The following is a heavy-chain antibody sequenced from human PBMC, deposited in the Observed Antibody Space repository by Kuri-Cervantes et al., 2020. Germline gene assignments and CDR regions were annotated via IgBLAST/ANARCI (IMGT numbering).Heavy chain of an antibody. CDR1: GFTVSSNY. CDR3: ARDRDYGDYHYYYGMDV. V-gene: IGHV3-53*01. D-gene: IGHD4-17*01. Sequence: GESLKISCAASGFTVSSNYMSWVRQAPGKGLEWVSVIYSGGSTYYADSVKDRFTISRDNSKNTLYLQMNSLRAEDTAVYYCARDRDYGDYHYYYGMDVWGQGTTVTVSS. J-gene: IGHJ6*02. CDR2: IYSGGST.